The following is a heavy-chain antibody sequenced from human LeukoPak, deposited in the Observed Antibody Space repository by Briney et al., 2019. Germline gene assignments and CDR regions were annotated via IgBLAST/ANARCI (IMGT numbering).Heavy chain of an antibody. CDR1: GGTFSSYA. Sequence: ASVKVSCKASGGTFSSYAISWVRQAPGQGLEWMGGIIPIFGTANYAQRFQGRVTITTDESTSTAYMELSSLRSEDTAVYYCVRGYSGYDLVYWGQGTLVTVSS. J-gene: IGHJ4*02. CDR3: VRGYSGYDLVY. V-gene: IGHV1-69*05. D-gene: IGHD5-12*01. CDR2: IIPIFGTA.